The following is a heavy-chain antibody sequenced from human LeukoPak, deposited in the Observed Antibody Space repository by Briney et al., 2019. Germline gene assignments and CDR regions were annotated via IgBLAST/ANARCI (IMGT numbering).Heavy chain of an antibody. D-gene: IGHD6-6*01. V-gene: IGHV4-34*01. J-gene: IGHJ4*02. CDR2: INHRGST. Sequence: SETLSLTCAIYGGSFSGYYWSWIRQPPGKGLEWIGEINHRGSTNYNPSLKSRVTISVDTSMNSFSLELSSVTAADTAVYYCARGSWQLAEEVYWGQGTLVTVSS. CDR3: ARGSWQLAEEVY. CDR1: GGSFSGYY.